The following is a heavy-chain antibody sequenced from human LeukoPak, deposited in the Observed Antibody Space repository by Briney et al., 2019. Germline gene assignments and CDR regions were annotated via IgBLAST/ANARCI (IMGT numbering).Heavy chain of an antibody. V-gene: IGHV3-53*01. CDR2: IYSGGST. J-gene: IGHJ4*02. D-gene: IGHD4-17*01. CDR1: GFTVSSNY. CDR3: AKHYGDYTSYFDF. Sequence: GGSLRLSCATSGFTVSSNYMSWVRQAPGKGLEWVSVIYSGGSTYNADSVKGRFTISRDNSKNTVYLQMNSLRAEDTAVYYCAKHYGDYTSYFDFGGQGTLVTVSS.